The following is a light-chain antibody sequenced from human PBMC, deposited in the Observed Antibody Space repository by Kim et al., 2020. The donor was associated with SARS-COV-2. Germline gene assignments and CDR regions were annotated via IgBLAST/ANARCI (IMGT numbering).Light chain of an antibody. J-gene: IGKJ4*01. Sequence: GKRATLSCRASHSVSRYLAWYQQTAGQAPQRLVYDASTRATGTPDRFSGSGSGTDFTLTISSLEPEDSAVYFCQERLGWPQLTFGGGTQVDI. V-gene: IGKV3-11*01. CDR3: QERLGWPQLT. CDR2: DAS. CDR1: HSVSRY.